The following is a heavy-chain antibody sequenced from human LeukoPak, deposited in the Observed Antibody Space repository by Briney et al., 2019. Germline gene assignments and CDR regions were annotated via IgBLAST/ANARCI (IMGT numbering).Heavy chain of an antibody. D-gene: IGHD4-17*01. CDR2: IYYSGST. CDR1: GGSISSGGYS. CDR3: ASEDYGDYSGY. Sequence: SETLSLTRAVSGGSISSGGYSWSWIRQPPGKGLEWIGYIYYSGSTYYNPSLKSRVTISVDTSKNQFSLKLSSVTAADTAVYYCASEDYGDYSGYWGQGTLVTVSS. V-gene: IGHV4-30-4*07. J-gene: IGHJ4*02.